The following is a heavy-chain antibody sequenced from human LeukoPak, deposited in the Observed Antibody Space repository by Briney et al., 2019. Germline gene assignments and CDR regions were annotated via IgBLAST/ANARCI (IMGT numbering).Heavy chain of an antibody. V-gene: IGHV4-31*03. CDR1: GGSISSGGYY. CDR2: IYYSGST. D-gene: IGHD6-13*01. Sequence: SETLSLTCTVSGGSISSGGYYWSWIRQHPGKGLEWIGYIYYSGSTYYNPSLKSRVTISVDTSKNQFSLKLSSVTAADTAVYYCARDFAGTAAAGGPWFDPWGQGTLVTVSS. CDR3: ARDFAGTAAAGGPWFDP. J-gene: IGHJ5*02.